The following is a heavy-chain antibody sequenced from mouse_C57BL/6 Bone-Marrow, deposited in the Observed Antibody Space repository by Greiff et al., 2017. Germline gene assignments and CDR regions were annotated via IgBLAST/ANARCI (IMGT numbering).Heavy chain of an antibody. CDR2: SRNKANDYTT. V-gene: IGHV7-1*01. J-gene: IGHJ4*01. D-gene: IGHD3-1*01. CDR1: GFTFSDFY. CDR3: ARDAGTPYYAMDY. Sequence: EVNVVESGGGLVQSGRSLRLSCATSGFTFSDFYMEWVRQAPGKGLEWIAASRNKANDYTTEYSASVKGRFIVSRDTSQSILYLQMNALRAEDTAIYYCARDAGTPYYAMDYWGQGTSVTVSS.